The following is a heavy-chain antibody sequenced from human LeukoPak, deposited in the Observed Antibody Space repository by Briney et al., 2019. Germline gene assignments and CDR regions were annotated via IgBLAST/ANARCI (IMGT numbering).Heavy chain of an antibody. J-gene: IGHJ3*02. CDR2: ISPSGTTM. CDR1: GCNFHSHE. D-gene: IGHD2-2*03. Sequence: PGGSLRLSCAASGCNFHSHEMNWVRQAPGKGLEFISYISPSGTTMYYADSVKGRFTISRDNAKNSLYLQMNSLRAEDTAVYYCARGGYCTTALCYAMNAFDIWGQGTMVTVSS. CDR3: ARGGYCTTALCYAMNAFDI. V-gene: IGHV3-48*03.